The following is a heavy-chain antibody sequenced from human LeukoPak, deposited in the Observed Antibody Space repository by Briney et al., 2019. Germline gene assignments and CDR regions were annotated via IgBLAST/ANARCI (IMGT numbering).Heavy chain of an antibody. V-gene: IGHV4-39*01. CDR1: GGSISSSNYY. CDR2: IYYSGST. CDR3: ARLLGDCSGGICYFFDY. Sequence: KPSETLSLTCTVSGGSISSSNYYWGWIRQPPGKGLEWIGNIYYSGSTYYNPSLKSRVAISVDTSKNQLSLKLSSVTAADTAVYYCARLLGDCSGGICYFFDYWGQGTLVTVSS. J-gene: IGHJ4*02. D-gene: IGHD2-15*01.